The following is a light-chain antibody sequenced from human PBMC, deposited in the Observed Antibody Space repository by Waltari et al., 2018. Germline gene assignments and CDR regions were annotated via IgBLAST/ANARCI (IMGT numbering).Light chain of an antibody. CDR3: CSYAAYSPVL. J-gene: IGLJ2*01. Sequence: QSALTQPASVSGSPGQSITISCTGTSSAVWNYNLVSWYQQHPGKAPQLIICEGSKRPSGVSNRFSGSKFGNTASLTISGLQAEDEADYYCCSYAAYSPVLFGGGTKVTVL. CDR2: EGS. V-gene: IGLV2-23*01. CDR1: SSAVWNYNL.